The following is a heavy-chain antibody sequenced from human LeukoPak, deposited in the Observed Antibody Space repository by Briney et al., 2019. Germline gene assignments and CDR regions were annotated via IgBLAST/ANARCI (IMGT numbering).Heavy chain of an antibody. J-gene: IGHJ4*02. Sequence: SSQTLSLTCTVSGGSISSGGYYWSWIRQHPGKGLEWIGYIYYSGSTYYNPSLKSRVTISVDTSKNQFSLKLSSVTAADTAVYYCARWDGGITMVRGRTETFDYWGQGTLVTVSS. CDR2: IYYSGST. D-gene: IGHD3-10*01. CDR3: ARWDGGITMVRGRTETFDY. V-gene: IGHV4-31*03. CDR1: GGSISSGGYY.